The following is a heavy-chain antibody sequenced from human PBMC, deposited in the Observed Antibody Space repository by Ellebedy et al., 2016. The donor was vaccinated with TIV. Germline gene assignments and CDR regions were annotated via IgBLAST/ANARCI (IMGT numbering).Heavy chain of an antibody. Sequence: AASVKVSCKAPGGTFGSYAISWVRQAPGQGLEWMGGVMPILGIAHYVQKFQGRVTITADKSTNTAYMELSSLRSEDTAVYYCARASYTSGSYFDYWGQGTLVTVSS. CDR2: VMPILGIA. V-gene: IGHV1-69*10. CDR1: GGTFGSYA. D-gene: IGHD3-10*01. J-gene: IGHJ4*02. CDR3: ARASYTSGSYFDY.